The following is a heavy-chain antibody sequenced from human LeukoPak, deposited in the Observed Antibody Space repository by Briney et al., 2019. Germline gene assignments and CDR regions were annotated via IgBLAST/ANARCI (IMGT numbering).Heavy chain of an antibody. CDR1: GFTFSSYA. J-gene: IGHJ4*02. V-gene: IGHV3-30-3*01. CDR3: ARDLSPYGDLTIFDY. Sequence: GGSLRLSCAASGFTFSSYAMHWVRQAPGKGLEWVAVISYDGSNKYYADSVKGRFTIPRDNSKNTLYLQMNSLRAEDTAVYYCARDLSPYGDLTIFDYWGQGTLVTVSS. CDR2: ISYDGSNK. D-gene: IGHD4-17*01.